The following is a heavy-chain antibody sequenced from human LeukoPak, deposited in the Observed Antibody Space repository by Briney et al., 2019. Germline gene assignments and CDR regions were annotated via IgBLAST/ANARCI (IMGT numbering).Heavy chain of an antibody. J-gene: IGHJ4*02. V-gene: IGHV1-46*01. CDR1: GYTFTSYY. D-gene: IGHD6-25*01. CDR3: VRDSGIHDY. Sequence: ASVKVSCKASGYTFTSYYMHWVRQAPGQGLEWMGIINPSGGTTNYAQKFQGRVTMTRDTSTSTVYMELSSLRSEDTAVYYCVRDSGIHDYWGQGTLVTVSS. CDR2: INPSGGTT.